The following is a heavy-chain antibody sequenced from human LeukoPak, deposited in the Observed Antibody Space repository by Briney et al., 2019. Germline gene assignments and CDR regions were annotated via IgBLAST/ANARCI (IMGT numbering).Heavy chain of an antibody. D-gene: IGHD2/OR15-2a*01. V-gene: IGHV4-59*01. CDR1: GGSISSYY. Sequence: SETLSLTCTVSGGSISSYYWSWIRQPPGKGLEWVGYIYYSGSTNYNPSLKSRVTISVDTSKSQFSLKLSSVTAADTAVYYCARDLVGNIGDDAFDIWGQGTMVTVSS. CDR3: ARDLVGNIGDDAFDI. J-gene: IGHJ3*02. CDR2: IYYSGST.